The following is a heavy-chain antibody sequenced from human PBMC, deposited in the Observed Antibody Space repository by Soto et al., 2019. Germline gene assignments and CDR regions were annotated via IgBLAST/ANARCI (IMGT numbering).Heavy chain of an antibody. CDR3: VAELYSGGGCCSFDF. V-gene: IGHV1-58*01. CDR1: GFTFTNSA. CDR2: IIVASGRT. D-gene: IGHD2-21*02. Sequence: SVKVSCKTSGFTFTNSAVQWVRQARGQRLEWIGWIIVASGRTNYAREVQERVTISRDTSTSTAYMELSGLRSEDTAVYYCVAELYSGGGCCSFDFWGQGTMVTVSS. J-gene: IGHJ3*01.